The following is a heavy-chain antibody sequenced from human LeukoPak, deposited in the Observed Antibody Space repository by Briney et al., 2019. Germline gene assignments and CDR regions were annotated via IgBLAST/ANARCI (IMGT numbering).Heavy chain of an antibody. D-gene: IGHD3-22*01. CDR3: VRGTMIVVD. J-gene: IGHJ4*02. V-gene: IGHV4-30-4*01. CDR1: GGSIRSSYYY. Sequence: NPSETLSLTCTVSGGSIRSSYYYWSWIRQPPGKGLEWIGYIYYSGSTYYNPSLKSRVTISVDTSKNQFSLKLSSVTAADTAVYYCVRGTMIVVDWGQGTLVTVSS. CDR2: IYYSGST.